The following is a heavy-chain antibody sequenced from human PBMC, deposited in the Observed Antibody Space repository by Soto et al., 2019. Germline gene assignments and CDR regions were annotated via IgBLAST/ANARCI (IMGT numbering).Heavy chain of an antibody. CDR2: IRSKSNNFAT. CDR3: TRHQEGRSMVFYCMDV. CDR1: GFTLTGSD. V-gene: IGHV3-73*02. J-gene: IGHJ6*02. Sequence: ERQLVESGGGLVQSGGSLKLSCAASGFTLTGSDIHWVRQASGKGLEWVGRIRSKSNNFATSYAESVRGRFSISRDDSDNTASLQMSSLKTEDTAIYYCTRHQEGRSMVFYCMDVWGQGTTVTVSS. D-gene: IGHD3-10*01.